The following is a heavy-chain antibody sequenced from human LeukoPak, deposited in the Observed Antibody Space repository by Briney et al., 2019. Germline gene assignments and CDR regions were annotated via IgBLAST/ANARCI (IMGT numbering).Heavy chain of an antibody. CDR1: GFTFSSYA. Sequence: GGSLRLSCAASGFTFSSYAMHWVRQAPGKGLEWVAVISYDGSNKYYADSVKGRFTISRDNPKNTLYLQMNSLRAEDTAVYCCARVAGSGWYYFDYWGQGTLVTVSS. CDR3: ARVAGSGWYYFDY. D-gene: IGHD6-19*01. CDR2: ISYDGSNK. V-gene: IGHV3-30-3*01. J-gene: IGHJ4*02.